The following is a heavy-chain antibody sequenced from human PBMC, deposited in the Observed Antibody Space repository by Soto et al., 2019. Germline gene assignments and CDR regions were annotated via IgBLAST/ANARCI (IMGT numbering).Heavy chain of an antibody. D-gene: IGHD3-9*01. CDR3: ARESTRSITISIRPCDY. J-gene: IGHJ4*02. Sequence: QVQLVQSGAEVKKPGSSVKVSCKASGGTFSSYTISWVRQAPGQGLEWMGRIIPILGIANYAQKFQGRVTITAEQSTSTAYMELSSLRSEDTAVYYCARESTRSITISIRPCDYWGQGTLVTVSS. CDR1: GGTFSSYT. V-gene: IGHV1-69*08. CDR2: IIPILGIA.